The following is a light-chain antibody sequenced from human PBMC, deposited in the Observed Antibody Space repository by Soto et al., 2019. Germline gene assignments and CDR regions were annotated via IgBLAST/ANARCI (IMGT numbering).Light chain of an antibody. J-gene: IGKJ1*01. CDR2: AAS. CDR3: QQYDSSPST. CDR1: QSVSSSY. Sequence: IDLTQSPYTLSLSPGDRATLSCRASQSVSSSYLAWYQQKPGQAPRLLIYAASSRDTGIPARFSGSGSGTDFTLTISRLEPEDFAVYYCQQYDSSPSTFGQGTKVDNK. V-gene: IGKV3-20*01.